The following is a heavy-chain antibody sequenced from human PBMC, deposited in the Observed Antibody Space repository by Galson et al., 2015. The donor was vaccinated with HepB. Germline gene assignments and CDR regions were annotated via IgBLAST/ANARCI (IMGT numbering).Heavy chain of an antibody. CDR1: GYTFTSYG. CDR3: ARVRGGYYDSSGYDTLPVYYFDY. Sequence: SVKVSCKASGYTFTSYGISWVRQAPGQGLGWMGWISAYNGNTNYAQKFQGRVTMTRDASISTAYMELSRLRSDDTAVYYCARVRGGYYDSSGYDTLPVYYFDYWGQGTLVTVSS. CDR2: ISAYNGNT. V-gene: IGHV1-18*04. D-gene: IGHD3-22*01. J-gene: IGHJ4*02.